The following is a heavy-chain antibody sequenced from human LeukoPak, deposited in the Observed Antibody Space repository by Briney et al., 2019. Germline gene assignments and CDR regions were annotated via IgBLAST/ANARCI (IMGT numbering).Heavy chain of an antibody. D-gene: IGHD3-16*01. V-gene: IGHV3-15*01. CDR3: TTDRITATASEH. Sequence: GGSLRLSCAASGFTFSHAWMSWVRQAPGKGLEWVGRIKSNTDGGTTAYAAPVDGRFVISRDDSKNTLYLQLNSLQTEDTAVYYCTTDRITATASEHWGQGTLVTVSS. CDR2: IKSNTDGGTT. CDR1: GFTFSHAW. J-gene: IGHJ1*01.